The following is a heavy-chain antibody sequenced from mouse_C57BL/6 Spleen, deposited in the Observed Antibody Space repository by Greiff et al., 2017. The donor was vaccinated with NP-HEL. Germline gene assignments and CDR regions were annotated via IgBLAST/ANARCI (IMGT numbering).Heavy chain of an antibody. CDR2: INPNNGGT. CDR3: ARGIITTEGFAY. J-gene: IGHJ3*01. D-gene: IGHD1-1*01. CDR1: GYTFTDYN. Sequence: VQLQQSGPELVKPGASVKMSCKASGYTFTDYNMHWVKQSHGKSLEWIGYINPNNGGTSYNQKFKGKATLTVNKSSSTAYMELRSLTSEDSAVYYCARGIITTEGFAYWGQGTLVTVSA. V-gene: IGHV1-22*01.